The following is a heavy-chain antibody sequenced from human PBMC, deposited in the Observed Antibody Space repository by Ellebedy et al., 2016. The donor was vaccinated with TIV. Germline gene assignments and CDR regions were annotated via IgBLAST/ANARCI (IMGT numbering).Heavy chain of an antibody. CDR3: VREVAYSNGHEGFDY. CDR1: GFRFSQYT. D-gene: IGHD6-19*01. J-gene: IGHJ4*02. CDR2: IKQDGDVK. V-gene: IGHV3-7*01. Sequence: GESLKISCETSGFRFSQYTIAWVRQAPGKGLEWVANIKQDGDVKNLVESVRGRFIISRENAKNSLYLQMNSLRAEDTAVYYCVREVAYSNGHEGFDYWGQGTLVAVSS.